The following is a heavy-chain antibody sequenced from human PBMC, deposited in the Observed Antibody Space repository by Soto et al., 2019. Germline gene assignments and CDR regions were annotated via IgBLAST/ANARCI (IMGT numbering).Heavy chain of an antibody. CDR2: IYYSGTT. D-gene: IGHD6-6*01. V-gene: IGHV4-39*01. J-gene: IGHJ4*02. CDR3: ARSYSNSLAPFEY. Sequence: PSVTMSVTCTVSGGSITSNSCFCAWIRQPPGKGLEWIGSIYYSGTTYYNPSLKSRVTISVDTSKNQFSLKLSSVTAADTAVYYCARSYSNSLAPFEYWGQPTLLTLSS. CDR1: GGSITSNSCF.